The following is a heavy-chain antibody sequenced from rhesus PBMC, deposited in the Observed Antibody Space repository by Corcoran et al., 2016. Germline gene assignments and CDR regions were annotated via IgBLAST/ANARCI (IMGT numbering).Heavy chain of an antibody. D-gene: IGHD2-21*01. V-gene: IGHV4-80*01. CDR3: ARSGSVVDFDY. Sequence: QVQLPESGPGLVKPSETLSLTCAVSGGSFSSYWWSWLRQPPGKGLEWIGEINGNSGSTNYNPSLKSRVTISKDASKNQFSLKLSSVTAADTAVYYCARSGSVVDFDYWGQGVLVTVSS. CDR1: GGSFSSYW. J-gene: IGHJ4*01. CDR2: INGNSGST.